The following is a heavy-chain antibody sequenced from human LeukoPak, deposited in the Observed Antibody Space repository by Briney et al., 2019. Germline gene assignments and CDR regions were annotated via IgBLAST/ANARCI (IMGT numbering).Heavy chain of an antibody. V-gene: IGHV3-74*01. CDR3: IAGLSD. J-gene: IGHJ3*01. CDR2: INSDGSST. D-gene: IGHD2-21*01. Sequence: PGGSLRLSCAASGFTFSSYWMHWVRQAPGKGLVWVSRINSDGSSTSYADSVKGRFTISRDHAKHTLYLQMKSLKTEDTAVYYCIAGLSDWGQGTMVTVSS. CDR1: GFTFSSYW.